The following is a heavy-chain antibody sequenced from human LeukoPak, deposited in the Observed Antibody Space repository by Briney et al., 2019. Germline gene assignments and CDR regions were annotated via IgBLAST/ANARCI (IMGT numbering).Heavy chain of an antibody. J-gene: IGHJ3*02. CDR1: GYTLTELS. CDR3: AGYYFDAFDI. CDR2: INPSGGST. V-gene: IGHV1-46*01. Sequence: GASVKVSCKVSGYTLTELSMHWVRQAPGQGLEWMGIINPSGGSTSYAQKFQGRVTMTRDTSTSTVYMELSSLRSEDTAVYYCAGYYFDAFDIWGQGTMVTVSS. D-gene: IGHD3-10*01.